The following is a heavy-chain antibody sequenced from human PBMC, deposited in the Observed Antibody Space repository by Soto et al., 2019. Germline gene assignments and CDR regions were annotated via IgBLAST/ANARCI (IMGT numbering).Heavy chain of an antibody. J-gene: IGHJ4*02. CDR1: GFTFSTYW. CDR2: LDKDGSER. D-gene: IGHD3-16*01. Sequence: EVQLVESGGGLVQPGGSLRLSCAASGFTFSTYWMTWVRRPPGKGLEWVANLDKDGSERYYVDSVRGRFTISRDNAKNSLYLQMNSLRAEDTAVYYCVCGGNFCVYWGQGTLVTVS. V-gene: IGHV3-7*01. CDR3: VCGGNFCVY.